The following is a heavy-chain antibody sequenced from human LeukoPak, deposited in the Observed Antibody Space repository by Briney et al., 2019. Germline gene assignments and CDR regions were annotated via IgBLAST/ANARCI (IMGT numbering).Heavy chain of an antibody. V-gene: IGHV3-21*01. Sequence: PGGSLRLSCAASGFTFSSYSTNWVRQAPGKGLEWVSSISSSSSYIYYADSVKGRFTISRDNAKNSLYLQMNSLRAEDTAVYYCARGGIAAAGTFDYWGQGTLVTVSS. CDR1: GFTFSSYS. D-gene: IGHD6-13*01. CDR2: ISSSSSYI. CDR3: ARGGIAAAGTFDY. J-gene: IGHJ4*02.